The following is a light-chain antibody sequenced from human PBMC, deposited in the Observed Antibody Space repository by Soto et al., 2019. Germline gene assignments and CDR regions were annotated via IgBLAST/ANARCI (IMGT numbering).Light chain of an antibody. CDR1: QDISNF. J-gene: IGKJ2*01. Sequence: EIVLAQSPATLSLSPGERATLSCRASQDISNFLAWYQQRPGQAPRLLIYDPSNRATGIPARFSGSGSGTDFTLTLVGLEPEDFAIYYCQQRASWPPFTFGQGTKLEV. CDR2: DPS. CDR3: QQRASWPPFT. V-gene: IGKV3-11*01.